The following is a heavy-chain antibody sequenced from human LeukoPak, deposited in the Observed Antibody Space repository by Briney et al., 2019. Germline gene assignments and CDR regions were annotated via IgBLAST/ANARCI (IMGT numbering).Heavy chain of an antibody. J-gene: IGHJ4*02. CDR2: IWYDGGNK. Sequence: PGGSLRLSCAASGFTFSNYGIHWVRQAPGKGLEWVAVIWYDGGNKYYADSVKGRFTISRDNSKNTLYLQMNSLRAEDTAVYYCARDLLVYFDYWGQGTLVTVSS. CDR3: ARDLLVYFDY. CDR1: GFTFSNYG. V-gene: IGHV3-33*08.